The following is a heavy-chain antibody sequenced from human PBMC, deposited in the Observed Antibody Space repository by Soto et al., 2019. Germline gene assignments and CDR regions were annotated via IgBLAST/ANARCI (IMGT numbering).Heavy chain of an antibody. Sequence: RASVKVSCKASGYTFSGYNMHWVRQAPGQGLEWMGWINPNSGDTNFARKFQGRVTLTRDTSIGTAYMELTNLTSDDTAVYYCARDLLWSAQKPIDFWCQGTLVTVSS. V-gene: IGHV1-2*02. CDR3: ARDLLWSAQKPIDF. CDR2: INPNSGDT. CDR1: GYTFSGYN. J-gene: IGHJ4*02. D-gene: IGHD2-21*01.